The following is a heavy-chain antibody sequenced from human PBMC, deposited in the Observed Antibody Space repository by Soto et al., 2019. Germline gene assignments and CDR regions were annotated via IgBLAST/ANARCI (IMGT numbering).Heavy chain of an antibody. CDR3: ERDGGGYATGGFAN. D-gene: IGHD2-8*02. Sequence: TGGSLRLSCAASGFTFSSYWMHWVRQAPGKGLVWVSRINSDGSSTSYADSVKGRFTISRDNAKNSLYLQMNSLRADDTAVYYCERDGGGYATGGFANWGHGTLVTVSS. J-gene: IGHJ4*01. CDR1: GFTFSSYW. V-gene: IGHV3-74*01. CDR2: INSDGSST.